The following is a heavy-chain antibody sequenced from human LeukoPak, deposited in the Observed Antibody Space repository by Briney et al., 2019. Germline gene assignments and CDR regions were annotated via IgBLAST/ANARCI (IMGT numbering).Heavy chain of an antibody. V-gene: IGHV4-34*01. CDR2: INHSGST. CDR1: GGSFSDYY. CDR3: ATMWSGAFDP. Sequence: SETLSLTCAVYGGSFSDYYWSWIRQPPGKGLEWTGEINHSGSTNYNPSPKSRVTISVDTSKNQFSLRLSSVTAADTAVYYCATMWSGAFDPWGQGTLVTVSS. D-gene: IGHD2-21*01. J-gene: IGHJ5*02.